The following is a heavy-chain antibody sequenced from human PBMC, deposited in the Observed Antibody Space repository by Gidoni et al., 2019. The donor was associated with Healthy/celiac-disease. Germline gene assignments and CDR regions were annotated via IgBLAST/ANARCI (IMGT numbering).Heavy chain of an antibody. CDR2: IYYSGST. CDR1: GGSISSSSYY. D-gene: IGHD2-21*02. CDR3: ARVGLLFFVDY. V-gene: IGHV4-39*07. Sequence: QLQLQESGPGLVKPSETLSLTCTVSGGSISSSSYYWGWIRQPPGKGLEWIGSIYYSGSTYYNPSLKSRVTISVDTSKNQFSLKLSSVTAADTAVYYCARVGLLFFVDYWGQGTLVTVSS. J-gene: IGHJ4*02.